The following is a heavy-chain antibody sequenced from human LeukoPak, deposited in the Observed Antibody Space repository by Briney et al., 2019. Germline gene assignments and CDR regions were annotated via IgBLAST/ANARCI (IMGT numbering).Heavy chain of an antibody. CDR1: GFTFSSYW. D-gene: IGHD3-9*01. CDR3: AKDRLRYFDWLLDY. CDR2: IKQDGSEK. Sequence: GGSLRLSCAASGFTFSSYWMSWVRQAPGKGLEWVANIKQDGSEKYYVDSVKGRFTISRDNAKNSLYLQMNSLRAEDMALYYCAKDRLRYFDWLLDYWGQGTLVTVSS. J-gene: IGHJ4*02. V-gene: IGHV3-7*03.